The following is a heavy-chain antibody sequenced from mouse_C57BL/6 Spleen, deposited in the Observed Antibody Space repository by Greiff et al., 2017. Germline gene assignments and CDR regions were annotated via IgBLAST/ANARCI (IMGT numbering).Heavy chain of an antibody. CDR1: GFSLSTFGMG. CDR3: ARILTVVAWYYLDY. D-gene: IGHD1-1*01. V-gene: IGHV8-8*01. J-gene: IGHJ2*01. CDR2: FWWDDDK. Sequence: QVTLKASCPGILQPSQTLSLTCSFSGFSLSTFGMGVGWIRQPSGKGLEWLAHFWWDDDKYYNPALKSRLTITKNPSKNQVFLKIANVDTADTATYYCARILTVVAWYYLDYWGQGTTLTVSS.